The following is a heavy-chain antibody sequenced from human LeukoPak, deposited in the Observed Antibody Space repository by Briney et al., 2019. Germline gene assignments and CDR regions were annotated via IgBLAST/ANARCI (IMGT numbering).Heavy chain of an antibody. V-gene: IGHV4-34*01. CDR3: ARPQYSSSWYRGYFQH. CDR1: GGSFSGYY. CDR2: INHSGST. J-gene: IGHJ1*01. Sequence: SETLSLTCAVYGGSFSGYYWSWIRQPPGKGLEWIGEINHSGSTNYNPSLKSRVTISVDTSKNQFSLKLSSVTAADTAVYYCARPQYSSSWYRGYFQHWGQGTLVTVSS. D-gene: IGHD6-13*01.